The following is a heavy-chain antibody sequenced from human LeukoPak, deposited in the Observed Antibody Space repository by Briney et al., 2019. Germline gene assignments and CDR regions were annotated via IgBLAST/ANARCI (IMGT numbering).Heavy chain of an antibody. J-gene: IGHJ4*02. D-gene: IGHD2-2*01. Sequence: GRSLTLSCTASGFTVSINYMRWVRQPPGEGLEWVSVIYSGGNTYYASSVKGRFPISRDNSKNTVYLQMNSLRAEDTAVYYCARGETSSYDYWGQGTLVTVSS. V-gene: IGHV3-53*03. CDR2: IYSGGNT. CDR3: ARGETSSYDY. CDR1: GFTVSINY.